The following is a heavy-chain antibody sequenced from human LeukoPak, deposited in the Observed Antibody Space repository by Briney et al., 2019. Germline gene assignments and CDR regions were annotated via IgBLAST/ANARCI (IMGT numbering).Heavy chain of an antibody. CDR1: GYTFTSYY. CDR2: INPSGGST. CDR3: ARDPVVPAAIGALDY. V-gene: IGHV1-46*01. J-gene: IGHJ4*02. D-gene: IGHD2-2*02. Sequence: ASVKVSCKASGYTFTSYYMHWVRQAPGQGLEWMGIINPSGGSTSYAQKFQGRVTMTRDTSTSTVYMELSSLRSEDTAVYYCARDPVVPAAIGALDYWGQGTLVTVSS.